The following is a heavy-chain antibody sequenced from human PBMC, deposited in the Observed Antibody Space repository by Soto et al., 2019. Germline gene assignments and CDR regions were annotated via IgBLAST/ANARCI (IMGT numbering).Heavy chain of an antibody. CDR3: VRGGGGGLFDP. J-gene: IGHJ5*02. CDR2: ISPGSRYP. D-gene: IGHD2-15*01. V-gene: IGHV3-11*06. CDR1: GFTFCYSY. Sequence: PWGSLILSCACSGFTFCYSYMSWIRQAPGKGLEWLSYISPGSRYPAYADSVKGRFTISRDNAKRSLYLQMMSLTAEDTAIYYCVRGGGGGLFDPWGQGTMVTVSS.